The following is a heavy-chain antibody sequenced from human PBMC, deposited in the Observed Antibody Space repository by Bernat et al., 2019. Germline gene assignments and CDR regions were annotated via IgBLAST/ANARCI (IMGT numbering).Heavy chain of an antibody. D-gene: IGHD3-3*01. Sequence: QVQLQESGPGLVKPSQTLSLTCTVSGGSIRSGDYYWSWIRQPPGKGLEWIGYKYYSGSTYYNPSLKSRVTISIDMSKNQFSLNLSSVTAADTAVYYCARESGEVNLGDVWGQGTTVTVSS. CDR2: KYYSGST. J-gene: IGHJ6*02. CDR3: ARESGEVNLGDV. CDR1: GGSIRSGDYY. V-gene: IGHV4-30-4*01.